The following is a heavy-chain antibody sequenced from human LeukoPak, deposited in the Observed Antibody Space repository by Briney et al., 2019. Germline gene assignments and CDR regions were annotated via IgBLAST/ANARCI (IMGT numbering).Heavy chain of an antibody. CDR1: GFTFSNYW. J-gene: IGHJ4*02. Sequence: GGSLRLSCAASGFTFSNYWMHWVRQAPGKGLVWVSRINSDGINTSYADSVKGRFTISRDNAKNSLYLQMNSLRAEDTALYYCARRAGAYSHPYDYWGQGTLVTVSS. CDR3: ARRAGAYSHPYDY. D-gene: IGHD4/OR15-4a*01. CDR2: INSDGINT. V-gene: IGHV3-74*01.